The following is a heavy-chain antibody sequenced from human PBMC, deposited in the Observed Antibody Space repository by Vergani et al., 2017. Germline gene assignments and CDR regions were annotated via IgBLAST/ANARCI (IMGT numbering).Heavy chain of an antibody. CDR3: ASNPRLGGYVVDS. CDR1: NDSVSNTFYY. D-gene: IGHD3-16*01. CDR2: IYYSGST. V-gene: IGHV4-39*07. J-gene: IGHJ4*02. Sequence: QVQLQESGPGLVKPSETLSLTCTVSNDSVSNTFYYWGWIRQTPGKGLEWIGSIYYSGSTYYNPSLESRVTMSVDTSKIQFSLMLTSVTAADTAVYFCASNPRLGGYVVDSWGQGTLVTVSS.